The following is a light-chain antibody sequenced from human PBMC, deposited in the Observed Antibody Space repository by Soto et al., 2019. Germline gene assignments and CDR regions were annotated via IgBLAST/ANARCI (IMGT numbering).Light chain of an antibody. J-gene: IGKJ4*01. Sequence: EMVVTQSPATLSVSPGERVTLSCRTSQDVSSKLAWYQQKPGQPPSLLIYDASTRATGTPARFSGSGSGTEVTLAVSSLQSEDYALYFCQQYIRWPLTVGGGTKVEIK. CDR2: DAS. CDR1: QDVSSK. V-gene: IGKV3D-15*01. CDR3: QQYIRWPLT.